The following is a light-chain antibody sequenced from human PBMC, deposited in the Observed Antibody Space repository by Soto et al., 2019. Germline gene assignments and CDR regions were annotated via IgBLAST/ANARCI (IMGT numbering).Light chain of an antibody. CDR1: QGISSY. CDR2: AAS. J-gene: IGKJ4*01. Sequence: DIQLTQSPSFLSASVGDRVTITCRASQGISSYLAWYQQKPGKAPKLLIYAASTLQSGVPSRFSGSGSGTEFTLTISSLKPEDFATYYCQQLNSYRTFGGGTKVDIK. V-gene: IGKV1-9*01. CDR3: QQLNSYRT.